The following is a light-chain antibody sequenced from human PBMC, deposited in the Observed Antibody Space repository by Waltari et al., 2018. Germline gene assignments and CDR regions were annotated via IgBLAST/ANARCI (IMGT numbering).Light chain of an antibody. Sequence: DTQMTQSPSSVSASIGDRVTITCRASQDITSRLAWYQQKPGKAPKLLISTASSLQVGVPSRFSGSGFGSEFTLTISSVQPEDFATYYCQQGNNFPRSFGPGTRLEIK. CDR3: QQGNNFPRS. J-gene: IGKJ5*01. V-gene: IGKV1-12*01. CDR1: QDITSR. CDR2: TAS.